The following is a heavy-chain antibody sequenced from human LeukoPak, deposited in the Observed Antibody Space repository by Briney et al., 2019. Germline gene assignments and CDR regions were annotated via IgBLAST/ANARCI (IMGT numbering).Heavy chain of an antibody. V-gene: IGHV4-61*02. Sequence: SETLSLTCTVSGGSISSGSYYWSWIRQPAGKGLEWIGRIYTSGSTNYNPSLKSRVTISVDTSKNQFSLKLSSVTAADTAVYYCARDMSEGWFDPWGQGTLVTVSS. J-gene: IGHJ5*02. D-gene: IGHD3-10*02. CDR3: ARDMSEGWFDP. CDR1: GGSISSGSYY. CDR2: IYTSGST.